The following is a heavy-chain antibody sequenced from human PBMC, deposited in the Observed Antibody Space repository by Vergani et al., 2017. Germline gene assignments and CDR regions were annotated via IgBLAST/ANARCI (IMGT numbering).Heavy chain of an antibody. V-gene: IGHV3-23*01. Sequence: ELPLLESGGGLVQPGGSLRLSCAASGFNARTYVMTWVRQPPGKGLEWVSSIRGNGDSTQYADSVKGRFTISRDTSKNTLFLQMTDLRAEDTGVYYCAKDKEWGNADPAYFEEWGQGTLVTVSS. CDR1: GFNARTYV. CDR2: IRGNGDST. CDR3: AKDKEWGNADPAYFEE. J-gene: IGHJ4*02. D-gene: IGHD3-16*01.